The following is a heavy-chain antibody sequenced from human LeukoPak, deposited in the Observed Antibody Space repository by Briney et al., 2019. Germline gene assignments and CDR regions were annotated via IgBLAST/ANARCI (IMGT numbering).Heavy chain of an antibody. D-gene: IGHD5-24*01. CDR1: GFAVSSKY. CDR3: ARDAETSLAN. CDR2: IYLDGRA. V-gene: IGHV3-66*01. Sequence: GGTLRLSCAASGFAVSSKYMNWVRQAPGKGLEWVTVIYLDGRADYADSVKGRFTISSDNSKNTVYLQMNSLKDEDTAVYYCARDAETSLANWGQGTLVTVSP. J-gene: IGHJ4*02.